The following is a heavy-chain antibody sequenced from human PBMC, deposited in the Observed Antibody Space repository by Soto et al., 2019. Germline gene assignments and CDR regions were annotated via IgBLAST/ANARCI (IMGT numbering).Heavy chain of an antibody. V-gene: IGHV1-69*13. CDR2: IIPIFGTA. CDR1: GGTFSSYA. CDR3: LGGYSYGTDY. J-gene: IGHJ4*02. Sequence: SVKVSCKASGGTFSSYAISWVRQAPGQGLEWMGGIIPIFGTANYAQKFQGRVTITADESTSTAYMELNSLRAEDTAVYYCLGGYSYGTDYWGQGTLVTVSS. D-gene: IGHD5-18*01.